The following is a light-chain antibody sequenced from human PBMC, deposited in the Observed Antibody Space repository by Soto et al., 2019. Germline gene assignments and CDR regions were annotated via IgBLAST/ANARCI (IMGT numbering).Light chain of an antibody. CDR1: QSISSW. J-gene: IGKJ1*01. Sequence: DIKMTQSPSTLSASVGDRVTITCRASQSISSWLAWYQQKPGKAPKLLIYKASSLESGVPSRFSGSGSGTEFTLTISSLQPDDFATYSCQQYNSYSWTFGQGTKVEIK. CDR2: KAS. CDR3: QQYNSYSWT. V-gene: IGKV1-5*03.